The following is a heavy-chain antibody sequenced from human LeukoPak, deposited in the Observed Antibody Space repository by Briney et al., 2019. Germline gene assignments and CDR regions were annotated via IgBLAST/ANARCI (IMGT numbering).Heavy chain of an antibody. V-gene: IGHV3-74*01. D-gene: IGHD3-22*01. CDR3: ARGDSSGSENDYYYGMDV. CDR2: IKSDGSST. CDR1: GFTFSSYW. Sequence: GGSLRLSCAASGFTFSSYWMHWVRQAPGMGLVWVSRIKSDGSSTSYADSVKGRFTISRDNAKNTLYLQMNSLRAEDTAVYYCARGDSSGSENDYYYGMDVWGQGTTVTVSS. J-gene: IGHJ6*02.